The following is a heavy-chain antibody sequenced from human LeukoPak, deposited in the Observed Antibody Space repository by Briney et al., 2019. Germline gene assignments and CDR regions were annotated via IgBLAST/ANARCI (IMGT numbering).Heavy chain of an antibody. D-gene: IGHD4-17*01. Sequence: ASVKVSCKASGCTFTGYYMHWVRQAPRQGLEWMGWINPNSGGTNYAQKFQGWVTMTRDTSISTAYMELSRLRSDDTAVYYCASRSTTVTDDDAFDIWGQGTMVTVSS. CDR1: GCTFTGYY. V-gene: IGHV1-2*04. CDR3: ASRSTTVTDDDAFDI. J-gene: IGHJ3*02. CDR2: INPNSGGT.